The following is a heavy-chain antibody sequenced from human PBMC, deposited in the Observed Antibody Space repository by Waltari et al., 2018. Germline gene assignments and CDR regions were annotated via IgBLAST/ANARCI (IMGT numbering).Heavy chain of an antibody. Sequence: EVPLLESGGGLVQPEGSLRLSCAASGFTFSTYALSCVLQAPAKGLEWVSAISGSGGSTYYADSVKGRFTISRDNSKNTLYLQMNSLRAEDTAVYYCAKDYYYDSSGYYSPRYFDYWGQGTLVTVSS. CDR3: AKDYYYDSSGYYSPRYFDY. CDR2: ISGSGGST. CDR1: GFTFSTYA. D-gene: IGHD3-22*01. J-gene: IGHJ4*02. V-gene: IGHV3-23*01.